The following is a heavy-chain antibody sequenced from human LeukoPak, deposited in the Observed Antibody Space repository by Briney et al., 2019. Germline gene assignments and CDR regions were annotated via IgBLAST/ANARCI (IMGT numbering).Heavy chain of an antibody. V-gene: IGHV3-7*01. J-gene: IGHJ4*02. CDR2: IKQDGSEK. Sequence: GGSLRLSCAASGFTFSNYWMSWVRQAPGNGLEWVANIKQDGSEKFYVDSVKGRLTISRDNAKNSLYLQMNSLRVEDTAVYYCARVQGSSGPGIFEYWGQGTLVTVSS. CDR3: ARVQGSSGPGIFEY. D-gene: IGHD6-19*01. CDR1: GFTFSNYW.